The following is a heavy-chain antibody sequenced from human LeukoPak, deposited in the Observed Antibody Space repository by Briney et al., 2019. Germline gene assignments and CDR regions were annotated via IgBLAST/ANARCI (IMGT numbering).Heavy chain of an antibody. CDR1: GDSISRSTYY. CDR3: ARGPPYIVVVTPIGFFHY. V-gene: IGHV4-39*01. Sequence: SETLSLTCTVSGDSISRSTYYWGWIRQPPGKGLEWIGSVYYSGSTYYNPSLKSRVTISVDTSKNQFSLKLSSVTAADTAVYYCARGPPYIVVVTPIGFFHYWGQGTLVTVSS. D-gene: IGHD2-21*02. CDR2: VYYSGST. J-gene: IGHJ4*02.